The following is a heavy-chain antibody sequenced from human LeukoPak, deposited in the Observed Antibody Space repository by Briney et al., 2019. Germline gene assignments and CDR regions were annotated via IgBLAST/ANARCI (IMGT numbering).Heavy chain of an antibody. D-gene: IGHD3-3*01. Sequence: GESLRLSCVVSGFTFTSTPMNWVRQAPGKGLEWVGNINQDGSVKHYVDSVRGRFTITRDNARNSVYLQVSALRVEDTAVYYCTRDFVFWGQGSLVTASS. CDR3: TRDFVF. V-gene: IGHV3-7*01. CDR1: GFTFTSTP. CDR2: INQDGSVK. J-gene: IGHJ4*02.